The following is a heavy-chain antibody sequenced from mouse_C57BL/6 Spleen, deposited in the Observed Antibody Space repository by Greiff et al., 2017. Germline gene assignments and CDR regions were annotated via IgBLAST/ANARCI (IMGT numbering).Heavy chain of an antibody. CDR3: ASPYGKPDYYAMDY. CDR2: IYPRSGNT. J-gene: IGHJ4*01. Sequence: QVQLQQSGAELARPGASVKLSCKASGYTFTSYGISWVKQRTGQGLEWIGEIYPRSGNTYYNEKFKGKATLTADKSSSTAYMELRSLTSEDSAVYFCASPYGKPDYYAMDYWGQGTSVTVSS. V-gene: IGHV1-81*01. D-gene: IGHD2-1*01. CDR1: GYTFTSYG.